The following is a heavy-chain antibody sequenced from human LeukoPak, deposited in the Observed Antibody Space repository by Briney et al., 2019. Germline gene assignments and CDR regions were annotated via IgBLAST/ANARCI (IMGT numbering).Heavy chain of an antibody. CDR2: IKQDGSEK. Sequence: YPGGSLRLSCAASGFTFSTYTMNWVRQAPGKGLEWVANIKQDGSEKYYVDSVEGRFTISRDNAKNALYLQMNSLRAEDTAVYYCARGSSGWYGIDYWGQGALVTVSS. V-gene: IGHV3-7*01. D-gene: IGHD6-19*01. CDR1: GFTFSTYT. CDR3: ARGSSGWYGIDY. J-gene: IGHJ4*02.